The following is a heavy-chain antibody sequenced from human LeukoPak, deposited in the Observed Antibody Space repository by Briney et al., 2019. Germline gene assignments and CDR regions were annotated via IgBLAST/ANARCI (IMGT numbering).Heavy chain of an antibody. CDR1: GFSVSNNY. D-gene: IGHD3-3*01. Sequence: GGSLRLSCAASGFSVSNNYFSWVRQPPGQGLEWVSVIHSGGRAKYADSVRDRFSISRDTAKNTVYLQMTSLRVDDTAAYYCARPGSASGYWVHWGQGTLVTVSS. J-gene: IGHJ4*02. CDR2: IHSGGRA. V-gene: IGHV3-66*01. CDR3: ARPGSASGYWVH.